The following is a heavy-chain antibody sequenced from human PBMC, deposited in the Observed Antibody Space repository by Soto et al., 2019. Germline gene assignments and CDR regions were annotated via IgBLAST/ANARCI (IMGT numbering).Heavy chain of an antibody. J-gene: IGHJ3*01. CDR3: PIYPRGRYDDSAGYHPGRALDV. CDR2: ISYDGSNK. Sequence: PGGSLRLSCAASGFTFSSYAMHWVRQAPGKGLEWVAVISYDGSNKYYAGSVKGRFTISRDNSKNTLYLQMNSLRAEDTAVYYCPIYPRGRYDDSAGYHPGRALDVWGQGTMVTVSS. D-gene: IGHD3-22*01. V-gene: IGHV3-30-3*01. CDR1: GFTFSSYA.